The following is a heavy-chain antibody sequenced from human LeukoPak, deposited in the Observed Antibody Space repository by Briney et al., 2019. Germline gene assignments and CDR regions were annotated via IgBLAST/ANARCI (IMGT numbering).Heavy chain of an antibody. CDR2: INHDGST. D-gene: IGHD3-16*01. CDR3: ARGRYYFDDTDAYFY. V-gene: IGHV4-34*01. Sequence: PSETLSLTCAVYGGSFSGYYWSYIRQSPGQGLEWIGEINHDGSTNYNPSLKSRVTMSVDTSKNQFSLKLRSVTAADTAVYYCARGRYYFDDTDAYFYWGQGTLVTVSS. J-gene: IGHJ4*02. CDR1: GGSFSGYY.